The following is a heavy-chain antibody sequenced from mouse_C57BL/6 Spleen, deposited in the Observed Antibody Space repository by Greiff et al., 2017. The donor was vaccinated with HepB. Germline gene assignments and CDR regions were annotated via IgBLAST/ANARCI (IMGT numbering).Heavy chain of an antibody. J-gene: IGHJ2*01. Sequence: VQLQQSGPELVKPGASVKISCKASGYAFSSSWMNWVKQRPGKGLEWIGRIYPGDGDTNYNGKFKGKATLTADKSSSTAYMQLSSLTSEDSAVYFCARLDYYNYGGQGTTLTVSS. CDR2: IYPGDGDT. CDR1: GYAFSSSW. V-gene: IGHV1-82*01. CDR3: ARLDYYNY.